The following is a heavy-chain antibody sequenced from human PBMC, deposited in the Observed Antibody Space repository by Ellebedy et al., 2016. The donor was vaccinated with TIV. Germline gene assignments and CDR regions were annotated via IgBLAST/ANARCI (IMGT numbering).Heavy chain of an antibody. J-gene: IGHJ4*02. V-gene: IGHV1-69*13. CDR1: GGTFSSYA. CDR2: IIPNFGTA. Sequence: AASVKVSCKASGGTFSSYAISWVRHAPGQGLEWKGGIIPNFGTANYAQKFQGRVTITADESTGTAYMELRRLRSEETAVDYCAAHCSGGSGHGVGFDYWGQGTLVTVSS. D-gene: IGHD2-15*01. CDR3: AAHCSGGSGHGVGFDY.